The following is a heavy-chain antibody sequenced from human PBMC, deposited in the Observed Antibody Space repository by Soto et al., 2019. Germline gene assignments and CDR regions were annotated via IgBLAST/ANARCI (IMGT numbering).Heavy chain of an antibody. CDR1: GFTFSSYA. D-gene: IGHD3-9*01. CDR3: AKGFTTWAGFRSYDILTGYYDD. J-gene: IGHJ4*02. V-gene: IGHV3-23*01. Sequence: GGSLRLSCAASGFTFSSYAMSWVRQAPGKGLEWVSAISGSGGSTYYADSVKGRFTISRDNSKNTLYLQMNSLRAEDTAVYYCAKGFTTWAGFRSYDILTGYYDDWGQGTLVTVSS. CDR2: ISGSGGST.